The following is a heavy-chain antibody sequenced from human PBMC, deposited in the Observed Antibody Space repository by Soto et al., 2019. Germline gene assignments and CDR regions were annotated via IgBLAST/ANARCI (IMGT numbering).Heavy chain of an antibody. D-gene: IGHD3-3*01. CDR1: GFTFSSYE. J-gene: IGHJ3*02. CDR3: ARDAPYGYYDFWSGYYDAFDI. V-gene: IGHV3-48*03. Sequence: GSLRLSCAASGFTFSSYEMNWVRQAPGKGLEWVSYISSSGSTIYYADSVKGRFTISRDNAKNSLYLQMNSLRAEDTAVYYCARDAPYGYYDFWSGYYDAFDIWGQGTMVTVSS. CDR2: ISSSGSTI.